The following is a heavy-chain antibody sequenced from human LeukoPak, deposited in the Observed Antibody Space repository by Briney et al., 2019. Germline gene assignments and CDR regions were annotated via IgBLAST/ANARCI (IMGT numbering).Heavy chain of an antibody. Sequence: GASVKVSCKASGYTFTGYSMHWVRQAPGQGREWMGWINPNSGGTNYAQKLQGRVTMPRDTSISTAYMELRRLRSDDTAVYYCARGGGYSYGLPSGYWGQGTLVSVSS. CDR1: GYTFTGYS. V-gene: IGHV1-2*02. D-gene: IGHD5-18*01. J-gene: IGHJ4*02. CDR3: ARGGGYSYGLPSGY. CDR2: INPNSGGT.